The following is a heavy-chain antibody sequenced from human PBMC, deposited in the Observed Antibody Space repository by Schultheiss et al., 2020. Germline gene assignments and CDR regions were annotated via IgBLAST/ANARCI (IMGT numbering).Heavy chain of an antibody. V-gene: IGHV4-4*07. CDR3: ARDGPPDSSGSWFDP. D-gene: IGHD3-22*01. CDR1: GGSISSYY. Sequence: LSLTCTVSGGSISSYYWSWIRQPAGKGLEWIGRIYTSGSTNYNPSLKSRVTMSVDTSKNQFSLKLSSVTAADTAVYYCARDGPPDSSGSWFDPWGQGTLVTVSS. J-gene: IGHJ5*02. CDR2: IYTSGST.